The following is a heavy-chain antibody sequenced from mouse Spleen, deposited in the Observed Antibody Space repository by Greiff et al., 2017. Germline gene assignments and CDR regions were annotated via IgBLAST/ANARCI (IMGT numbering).Heavy chain of an antibody. CDR3: ARGGFDY. V-gene: IGHV1-50*01. CDR2: IDPSDSYT. CDR1: GYTFTSYW. Sequence: QVQLKESGAELVKPGASVKLSCKASGYTFTSYWMQWVKQRPGQGLEWIGEIDPSDSYTNYNQKFKGKATLTVDTSSSTAYMQLSSLTSEDSAVYYCARGGFDYWGQGTTLTVSS. J-gene: IGHJ2*01.